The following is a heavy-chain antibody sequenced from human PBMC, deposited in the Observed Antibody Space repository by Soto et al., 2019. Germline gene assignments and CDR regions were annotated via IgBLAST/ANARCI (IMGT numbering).Heavy chain of an antibody. CDR2: INHSGST. CDR1: GGSFSGYC. D-gene: IGHD3-9*01. V-gene: IGHV4-34*01. CDR3: ARGGDILTGSYYFDY. Sequence: QVQLQQWGAGLLKPSETLSLTCAVYGGSFSGYCWSWIRQPPGKGLEWIGEINHSGSTNYNPSLKSRVTISVDTSKNQFSLKLSSVTAADTAVYYCARGGDILTGSYYFDYWGQGTLVTVSS. J-gene: IGHJ4*02.